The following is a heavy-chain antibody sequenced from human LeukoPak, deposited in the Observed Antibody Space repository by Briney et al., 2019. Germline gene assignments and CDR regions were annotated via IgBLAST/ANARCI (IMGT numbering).Heavy chain of an antibody. CDR1: GGSISSSSYY. J-gene: IGHJ5*02. CDR3: ARGSITIFGPHHTQIVGATPALWS. CDR2: IYYSGST. Sequence: SETLSLTCTVSGGSISSSSYYWGWIRQPPGKGLEWIGSIYYSGSTYYNPSLKSRVTISVDTSKNQFSLKLSSVTAADTAVYYCARGSITIFGPHHTQIVGATPALWSWGQGTLVTVSS. D-gene: IGHD1-26*01. V-gene: IGHV4-39*01.